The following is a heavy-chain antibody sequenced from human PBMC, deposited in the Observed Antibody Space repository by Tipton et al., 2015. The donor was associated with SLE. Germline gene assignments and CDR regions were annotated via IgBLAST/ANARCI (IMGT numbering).Heavy chain of an antibody. Sequence: QLVQSGPEVKRPGSSVKVSCKASGGDFSNYAVNWVRQAPGQGLEWMGGVIPKSGNDAQKFQDRVTISADKSTNIAYMELNSLRSEDTAIYYCVTGEHFANLDYWGQGTLVTVSS. D-gene: IGHD1-26*01. CDR1: GGDFSNYA. CDR3: VTGEHFANLDY. V-gene: IGHV1-69*06. CDR2: VIPKSG. J-gene: IGHJ4*02.